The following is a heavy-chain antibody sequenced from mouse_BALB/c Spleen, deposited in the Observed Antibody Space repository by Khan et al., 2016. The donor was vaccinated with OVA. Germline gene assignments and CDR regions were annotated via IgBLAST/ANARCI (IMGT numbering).Heavy chain of an antibody. V-gene: IGHV5-17*02. J-gene: IGHJ1*01. CDR3: ARSGCTFYWYFDF. CDR2: ISSGSSTI. CDR1: GFTLSSFG. Sequence: EVELVESGGGLVQPGGSRKISCAASGFTLSSFGMHWVRQAPKKGLEWVAYISSGSSTIYYVDTVKGRFTISRDNPKNTLFLQMNSLRSEDTAMYYCARSGCTFYWYFDFWGAGTSVTVSS. D-gene: IGHD3-1*01.